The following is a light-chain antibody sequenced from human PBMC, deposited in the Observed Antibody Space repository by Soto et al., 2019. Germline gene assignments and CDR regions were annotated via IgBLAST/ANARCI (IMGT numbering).Light chain of an antibody. V-gene: IGKV3-20*01. J-gene: IGKJ3*01. CDR3: QHYGTSAL. Sequence: EIVLTQSPGTLSLSPGERATLSCRASQSVSSSYLAWYQQKPGQAPRLLIYDASRATGIPDRFSGSGSGTVITLIITRLEPEDFAVYYCQHYGTSALFGPGTKVAI. CDR2: DAS. CDR1: QSVSSSY.